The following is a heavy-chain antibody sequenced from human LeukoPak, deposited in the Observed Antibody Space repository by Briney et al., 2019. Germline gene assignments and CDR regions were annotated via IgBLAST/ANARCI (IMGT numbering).Heavy chain of an antibody. D-gene: IGHD2-2*01. CDR3: ARDVVVVPSRYYYYYGMDV. J-gene: IGHJ6*02. CDR1: GFTLSSYA. V-gene: IGHV3-66*01. Sequence: GGSLRLSCAASGFTLSSYAMTWVRQAPGKGLEGVSVIYSGGSTYYADSVKGRFTISRDNSKNTLFLQMNSLRAEDTAVYYCARDVVVVPSRYYYYYGMDVWGQGTTVTVSS. CDR2: IYSGGST.